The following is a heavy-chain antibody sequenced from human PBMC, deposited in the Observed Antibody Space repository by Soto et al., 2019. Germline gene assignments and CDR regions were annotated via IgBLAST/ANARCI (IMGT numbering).Heavy chain of an antibody. V-gene: IGHV3-11*01. D-gene: IGHD6-13*01. CDR1: GFPFSDSY. CDR2: ISSTGSTP. CDR3: ARGQQLAANWLDP. Sequence: GGSLRLSCAASGFPFSDSYMAWIRQAPGKGLEEIATISSTGSTPYYADSVKGRFTISRDNAQNSLYLEMNNLRAEDTAVYYCARGQQLAANWLDPWGQGXLVTVYS. J-gene: IGHJ5*02.